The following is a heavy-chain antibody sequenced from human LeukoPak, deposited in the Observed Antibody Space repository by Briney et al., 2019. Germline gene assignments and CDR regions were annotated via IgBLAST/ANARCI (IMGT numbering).Heavy chain of an antibody. CDR3: ASTSGWYEPIDY. V-gene: IGHV3-33*01. CDR2: IWYDGSNK. J-gene: IGHJ4*02. CDR1: GFTFSSNC. D-gene: IGHD6-19*01. Sequence: GGSLRLSCAASGFTFSSNCMHCVRQAPGKGLQWVAVIWYDGSNKYYADSVKGRFTISRDNSKNTLYLQMNSLRAEDTAVYYCASTSGWYEPIDYWGQGTLVTVSS.